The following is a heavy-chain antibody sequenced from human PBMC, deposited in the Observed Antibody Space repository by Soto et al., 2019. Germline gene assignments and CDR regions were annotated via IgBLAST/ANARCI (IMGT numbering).Heavy chain of an antibody. J-gene: IGHJ3*02. CDR2: IYYSGST. Sequence: QVQLQESGPGLVKPSETLSLTCTVSGGSVSSGSYYWSWIRQPPGKGLEWIGYIYYSGSTNYNPSLKSRVTISVDTSKNQFSLKLSSVTAADTAVYYCARCMYHDDFDIWGQGTMVTVSS. CDR3: ARCMYHDDFDI. D-gene: IGHD2-8*01. CDR1: GGSVSSGSYY. V-gene: IGHV4-61*01.